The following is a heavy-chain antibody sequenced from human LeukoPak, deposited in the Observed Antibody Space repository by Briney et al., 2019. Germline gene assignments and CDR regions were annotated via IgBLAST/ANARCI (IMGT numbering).Heavy chain of an antibody. CDR2: IYYSGST. CDR3: ARDGTMVRGVSRRYYYAMDV. J-gene: IGHJ6*02. V-gene: IGHV4-39*02. D-gene: IGHD3-10*01. CDR1: GGSISSGGYY. Sequence: SQTLSLTCTVSGGSISSGGYYWSWIRQPPGKGLEWIGSIYYSGSTYYNPSLKSRVTISVDTSKNQFSLKLSSVTAADTGVYYCARDGTMVRGVSRRYYYAMDVWGQGTTVTVSS.